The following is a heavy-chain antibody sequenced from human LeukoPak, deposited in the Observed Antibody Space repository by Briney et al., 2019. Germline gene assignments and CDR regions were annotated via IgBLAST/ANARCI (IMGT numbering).Heavy chain of an antibody. D-gene: IGHD3-22*01. CDR1: GYTFTGYY. V-gene: IGHV1-18*04. CDR2: ISPYRGDT. J-gene: IGHJ6*02. CDR3: ARQVLIVGGRYGMDV. Sequence: ASVKVSCKASGYTFTGYYMHWVRQAPGQGLEWMGWISPYRGDTEYAQRSQGRVTMTTDTSTSTAYMEVRSLRSDDTAVYYCARQVLIVGGRYGMDVWGQGTTVTVSS.